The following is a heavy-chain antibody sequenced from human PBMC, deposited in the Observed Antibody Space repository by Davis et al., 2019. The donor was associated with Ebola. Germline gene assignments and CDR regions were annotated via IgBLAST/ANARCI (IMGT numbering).Heavy chain of an antibody. CDR1: GYTFTGYY. CDR2: INPNSGGT. J-gene: IGHJ6*04. V-gene: IGHV1-2*06. D-gene: IGHD3-3*02. Sequence: AASVKVSCKASGYTFTGYYMHWVRQAPGQGLEWMGRINPNSGGTNYAQKFQGRVTMTQDTSISAAYMELTWLKPDDTAVYYCARDADRTISNSRTWGMDVWGKGTTVSVSS. CDR3: ARDADRTISNSRTWGMDV.